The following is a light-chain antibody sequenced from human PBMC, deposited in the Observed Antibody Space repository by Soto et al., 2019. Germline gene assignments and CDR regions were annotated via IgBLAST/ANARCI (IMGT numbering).Light chain of an antibody. Sequence: EIVLTQSQATLSLSPGDRATLSFRASQNVRTYLGCSQQKSGHAPRLLIYDAFNRATGIPARFSGSGSGTDFTLTISRLEPEDFAVYDCQQRAAWPPFTFGPGTKVDL. CDR2: DAF. J-gene: IGKJ3*01. CDR1: QNVRTY. V-gene: IGKV3-11*01. CDR3: QQRAAWPPFT.